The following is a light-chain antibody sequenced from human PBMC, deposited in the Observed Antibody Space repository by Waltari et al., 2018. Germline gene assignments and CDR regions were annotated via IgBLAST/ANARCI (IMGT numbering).Light chain of an antibody. CDR2: KAS. CDR1: QSISSW. Sequence: DIQLTPSPSTLSASVGDRVTITCRASQSISSWLAWYQQKAGKAPKFFIYKASSLESGVPSRFSGSGSGTEFTLNITSLQPDDFATYYCQQYNSYPLTFGQGTKVEIK. CDR3: QQYNSYPLT. V-gene: IGKV1-5*03. J-gene: IGKJ1*01.